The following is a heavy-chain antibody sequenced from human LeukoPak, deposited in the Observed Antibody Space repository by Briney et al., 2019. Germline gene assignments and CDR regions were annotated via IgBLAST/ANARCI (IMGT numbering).Heavy chain of an antibody. CDR3: TRLIGYCSGGSCYCDY. Sequence: GESLKISCKVSGYSFTTYWIGWVRQMPGRGLEWMGIIDPGNSDTSYSPSFQGQVIISADRSISTAYLQWSSLKASDTAMYYCTRLIGYCSGGSCYCDYWGQGTLVTVSS. D-gene: IGHD2-15*01. V-gene: IGHV5-51*01. J-gene: IGHJ4*02. CDR2: IDPGNSDT. CDR1: GYSFTTYW.